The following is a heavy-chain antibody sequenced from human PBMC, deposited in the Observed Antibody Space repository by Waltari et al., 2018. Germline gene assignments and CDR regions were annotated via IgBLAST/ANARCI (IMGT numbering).Heavy chain of an antibody. V-gene: IGHV3-33*01. Sequence: QVQLVESGGGVVQPGRSLRLSCAASGFTFSSYGMHWVRQAPGKGLEWVAVIWYDGSNKYYAESVKGRFTISRDNSKNPLYLQMNSLRAEDTAVYYCARGGANHDAFDIWGQGTMVTVSS. CDR3: ARGGANHDAFDI. J-gene: IGHJ3*02. CDR1: GFTFSSYG. D-gene: IGHD3-16*01. CDR2: IWYDGSNK.